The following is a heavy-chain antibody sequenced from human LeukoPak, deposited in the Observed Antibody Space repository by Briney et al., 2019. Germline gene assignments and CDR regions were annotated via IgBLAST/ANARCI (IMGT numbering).Heavy chain of an antibody. CDR2: MYTSGTT. Sequence: PSETLSLTCTVSGGSISSYYWSWIRQPAGKGLEWIGHMYTSGTTNYNPSLKSRVTMSVDTSKNQFSLKLSSVTAADTAVYYCARMDYGRGAFDIWGQGTMVTVSS. J-gene: IGHJ3*02. CDR3: ARMDYGRGAFDI. D-gene: IGHD4-17*01. CDR1: GGSISSYY. V-gene: IGHV4-4*07.